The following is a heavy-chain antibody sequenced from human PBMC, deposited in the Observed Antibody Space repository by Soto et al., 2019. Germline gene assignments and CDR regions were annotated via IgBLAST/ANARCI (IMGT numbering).Heavy chain of an antibody. V-gene: IGHV3-23*01. D-gene: IGHD1-20*01. CDR1: HFAFNIDA. CDR3: ARDNWNGTYYGLDV. Sequence: EAQLLESGGGLVQPGESLPLSCVASHFAFNIDAMTWVRQAPGKGLAWVSSMSGSGSTLYYADSVKGRFTNTRDKSKKTLYLQMNSVRAEDTAVYWCARDNWNGTYYGLDVWGQGTTVTVS. J-gene: IGHJ6*02. CDR2: MSGSGSTL.